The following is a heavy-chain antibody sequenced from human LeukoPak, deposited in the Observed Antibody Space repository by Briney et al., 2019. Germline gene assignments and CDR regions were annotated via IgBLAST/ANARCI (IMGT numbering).Heavy chain of an antibody. CDR1: GGSFSGYY. D-gene: IGHD4-23*01. CDR3: ARGDYGGKQEQGY. Sequence: KPSETLSLTCAGYGGSFSGYYWNWIRQPPGQGLEWIGEINHSGNTNYNPSLKSRVTISVDTSKNQFSLKLNSVTAADTAVYYCARGDYGGKQEQGYWGQGTLVTVSS. V-gene: IGHV4-34*01. J-gene: IGHJ4*02. CDR2: INHSGNT.